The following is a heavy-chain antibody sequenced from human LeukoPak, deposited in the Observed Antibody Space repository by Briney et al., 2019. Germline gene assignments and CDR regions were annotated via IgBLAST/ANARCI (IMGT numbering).Heavy chain of an antibody. CDR3: ARGAEYYYDSSGYSDY. CDR1: GGSFSGYY. J-gene: IGHJ4*02. D-gene: IGHD3-22*01. V-gene: IGHV4-34*01. Sequence: PSETLSLTCAVYGGSFSGYYWSWIRQPPGKGLEWIGEINHSGSTNCNPSLKSRVTISVDTSKNQFSLKLSSVTAVDTAVYYCARGAEYYYDSSGYSDYWGQGTLVTVSS. CDR2: INHSGST.